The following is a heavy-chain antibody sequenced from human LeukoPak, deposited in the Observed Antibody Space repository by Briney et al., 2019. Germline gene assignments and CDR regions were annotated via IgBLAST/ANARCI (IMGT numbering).Heavy chain of an antibody. V-gene: IGHV4-34*01. Sequence: PSETLSLTCAVYGGSFSGYYWSWIRQPPGKGLEWIGEINHSGSTNYNPSLKSRVTISVDTSKNQFSLKLSSVTAADTAVYYCATKGMAARERYFDLWGRGTLVTVSS. CDR1: GGSFSGYY. CDR3: ATKGMAARERYFDL. J-gene: IGHJ2*01. D-gene: IGHD6-13*01. CDR2: INHSGST.